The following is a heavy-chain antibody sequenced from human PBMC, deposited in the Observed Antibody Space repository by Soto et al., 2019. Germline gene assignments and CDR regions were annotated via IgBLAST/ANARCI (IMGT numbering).Heavy chain of an antibody. V-gene: IGHV3-15*01. CDR2: IKSKTAGGKT. CDR1: GFTFSHAW. Sequence: GYLRLSCAASGFTFSHAWMRWVRQAPGKGLEWVGLIKSKTAGGKTNYAAPVKGRFTISRDDSENTLFLQMNSLKNEDTAVYFCSTEPLDYWGQGTMVTVSS. J-gene: IGHJ4*02. CDR3: STEPLDY.